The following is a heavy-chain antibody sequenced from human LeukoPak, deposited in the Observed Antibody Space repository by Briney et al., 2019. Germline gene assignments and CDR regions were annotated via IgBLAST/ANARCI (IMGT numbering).Heavy chain of an antibody. V-gene: IGHV1-69*13. J-gene: IGHJ4*02. D-gene: IGHD6-13*01. CDR2: IIPIFGTA. CDR1: GGTFSSYA. CDR3: ARDFSAAGTTYFDY. Sequence: SVKVSCKASGGTFSSYAISWVRQAPGQGLEWMGGIIPIFGTANYAQKFQGRVTITADESTSTAYMELSSLRSEDTAVYYCARDFSAAGTTYFDYWGQGTLVTVSS.